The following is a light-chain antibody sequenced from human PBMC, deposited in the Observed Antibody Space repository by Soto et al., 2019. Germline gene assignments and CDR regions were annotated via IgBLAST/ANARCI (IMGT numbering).Light chain of an antibody. CDR2: DAS. V-gene: IGKV3-11*01. CDR3: QQRSNPIT. J-gene: IGKJ5*01. Sequence: IVLTQSLDTLSFSPGERATLSCRASQSVSSYLAWYQQKPGQAPRLLIYDASNRATGIPARFSGSGSGTDFTLTISSLEPEDFAVYYCQQRSNPITLGQGTRLEIK. CDR1: QSVSSY.